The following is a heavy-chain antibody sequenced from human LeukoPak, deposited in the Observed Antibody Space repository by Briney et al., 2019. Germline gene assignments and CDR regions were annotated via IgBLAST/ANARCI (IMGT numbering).Heavy chain of an antibody. D-gene: IGHD2-2*01. V-gene: IGHV1-18*01. CDR1: GYTFTSYG. J-gene: IGHJ4*02. CDR2: ISAYNGNT. CDR3: ARDCSSTSCSPKDY. Sequence: ASVKVSCKASGYTFTSYGISWVRQAPGQGLEWMGWISAYNGNTNYAQKLQGRVTMTTDTSTSTAYMELRSLRSDDTAVYYCARDCSSTSCSPKDYWDQGTLVTVSS.